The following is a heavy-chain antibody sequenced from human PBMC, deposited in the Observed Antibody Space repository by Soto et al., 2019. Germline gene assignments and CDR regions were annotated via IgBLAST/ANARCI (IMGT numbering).Heavy chain of an antibody. D-gene: IGHD6-13*01. V-gene: IGHV5-10-1*01. Sequence: GESLKISCKGSGYGFTSYWISWVRQMPGKGLEWMGRIDPSDSYTNYSPSFQGHVTISADKSISTAYLQWSSLKASDTAMYYCARLDERGSSSWYNYYYYGMDVWGQGTTVTVSS. J-gene: IGHJ6*02. CDR3: ARLDERGSSSWYNYYYYGMDV. CDR1: GYGFTSYW. CDR2: IDPSDSYT.